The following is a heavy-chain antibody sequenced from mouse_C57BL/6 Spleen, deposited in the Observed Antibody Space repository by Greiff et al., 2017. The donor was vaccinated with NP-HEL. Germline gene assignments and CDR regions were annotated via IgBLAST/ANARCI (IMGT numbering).Heavy chain of an antibody. Sequence: EVQLVESGGGLVKPGGSLKLSCAASGFTFSSYAMSWVRQTLEKRLEWVATISDGGSYTYYPDNVKGRFTISSDNAKNNLYLQMRNLKSEDTAMYYCEREELEAAQAFYAMDYWGQGTSVTVSS. CDR1: GFTFSSYA. J-gene: IGHJ4*01. D-gene: IGHD3-2*02. CDR3: EREELEAAQAFYAMDY. CDR2: ISDGGSYT. V-gene: IGHV5-4*01.